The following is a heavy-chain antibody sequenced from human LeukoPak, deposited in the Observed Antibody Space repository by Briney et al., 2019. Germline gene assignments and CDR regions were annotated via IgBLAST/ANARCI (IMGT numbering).Heavy chain of an antibody. V-gene: IGHV1-69*06. CDR2: IIPIFGTA. CDR3: ATDRRPTPGYSGYFFDY. D-gene: IGHD5-12*01. CDR1: GGTFSSYA. Sequence: SVKVSRKASGGTFSSYAISWVRQAPGQGLEWMGGIIPIFGTANYAQKFQGRVTMTEDTSTDTAYMELSSLRSEDTAVYYCATDRRPTPGYSGYFFDYWGQGTLVTVSS. J-gene: IGHJ4*02.